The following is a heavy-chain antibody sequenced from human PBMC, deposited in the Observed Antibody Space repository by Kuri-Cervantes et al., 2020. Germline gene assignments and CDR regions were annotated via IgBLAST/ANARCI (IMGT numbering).Heavy chain of an antibody. J-gene: IGHJ4*02. CDR3: AKGRYCNSGKCFYDY. CDR1: GFTFSSNA. D-gene: IGHD2/OR15-2a*01. Sequence: GESLKISCAASGFTFSSNAMSWVRQAPGKGMEWVSSFSASDGNTYYTDSVKGRFTISRDIFKSTLYLQMNSLRVEDTAVYYCAKGRYCNSGKCFYDYWGQGTLVTVSS. CDR2: FSASDGNT. V-gene: IGHV3-23*01.